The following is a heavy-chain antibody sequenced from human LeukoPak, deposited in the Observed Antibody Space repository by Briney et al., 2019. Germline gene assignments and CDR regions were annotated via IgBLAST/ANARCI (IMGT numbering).Heavy chain of an antibody. CDR3: ARDVSWGIVVVPAATNFDY. J-gene: IGHJ4*02. V-gene: IGHV1-18*01. CDR2: ISAYNGNT. Sequence: ASVKVSCKASGYTFTSYGISWVRQAPGEGLEWMGWISAYNGNTNYAQKLQGRVTMTTDTSTNTAYMELRSLRSDDTAVYYCARDVSWGIVVVPAATNFDYWGQGTLVTVSS. D-gene: IGHD2-2*01. CDR1: GYTFTSYG.